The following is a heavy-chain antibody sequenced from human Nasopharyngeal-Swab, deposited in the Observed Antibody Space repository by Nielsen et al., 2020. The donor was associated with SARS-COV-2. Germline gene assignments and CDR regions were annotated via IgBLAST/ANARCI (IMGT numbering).Heavy chain of an antibody. V-gene: IGHV4-4*02. J-gene: IGHJ6*02. CDR2: IYHSGST. D-gene: IGHD2-8*01. CDR3: ARDGLMVYYYYGMDV. Sequence: WIRQPPGKGLEWIGEIYHSGSTNYNPSLKSRVTISVDKSKNQFSLKLSSVTAADTAVYYCARDGLMVYYYYGMDVWGQGTTVTVSS.